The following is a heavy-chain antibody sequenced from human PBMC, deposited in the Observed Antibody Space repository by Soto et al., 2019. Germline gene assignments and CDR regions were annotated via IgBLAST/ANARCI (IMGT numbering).Heavy chain of an antibody. CDR1: GCTYSTYT. J-gene: IGHJ3*02. D-gene: IGHD3-22*01. V-gene: IGHV3-23*01. CDR3: AKDRRSGGGDYYDISGYFNDAFDI. CDR2: IGASGSST. Sequence: GGSLRLSCAASGCTYSTYTMHWVRQAPGKGPEWVSTIGASGSSTDYADSVKGRFTISRDNSKNTLYLQMNSLRAEDTAVYYCAKDRRSGGGDYYDISGYFNDAFDIWGQGTMVTVSS.